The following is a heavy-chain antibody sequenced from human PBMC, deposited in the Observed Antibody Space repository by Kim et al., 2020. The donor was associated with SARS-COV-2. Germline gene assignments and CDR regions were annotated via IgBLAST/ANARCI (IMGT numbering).Heavy chain of an antibody. J-gene: IGHJ4*02. D-gene: IGHD3-9*01. CDR3: ARVSRTDRDPILTGYYFDY. Sequence: GRFTISRDNAKNSLYLQMNSLRAEDTAVYYCARVSRTDRDPILTGYYFDYWGQGTLVTVSS. V-gene: IGHV3-48*03.